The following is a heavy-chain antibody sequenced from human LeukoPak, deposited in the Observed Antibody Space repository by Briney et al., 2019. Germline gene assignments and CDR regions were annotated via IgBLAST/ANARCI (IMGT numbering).Heavy chain of an antibody. CDR2: IIPIFGTA. Sequence: GASVKVSCKASGGTFSSYAISWVRQATGQGLEWMGGIIPIFGTANYAQKFQGRVTITADESTSTAYMELSSLRSEDTAVYYCASTYRYDSSGYPFDYWGQGTLVTVSS. CDR3: ASTYRYDSSGYPFDY. CDR1: GGTFSSYA. J-gene: IGHJ4*02. D-gene: IGHD3-22*01. V-gene: IGHV1-69*13.